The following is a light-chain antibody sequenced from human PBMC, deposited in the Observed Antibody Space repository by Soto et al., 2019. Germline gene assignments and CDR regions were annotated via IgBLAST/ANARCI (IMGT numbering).Light chain of an antibody. CDR3: SSYTSSSTRV. Sequence: QSMRSQPACVSGSLAQSIATSCTGTSSDVGGYNYVSWYQQHPGKAPKLMIYEVSNRPSGVSNRFSGSKSGNTASLTISGLQAEDEADYYCSSYTSSSTRVFGTGTKVTV. CDR2: EVS. CDR1: SSDVGGYNY. J-gene: IGLJ1*01. V-gene: IGLV2-14*01.